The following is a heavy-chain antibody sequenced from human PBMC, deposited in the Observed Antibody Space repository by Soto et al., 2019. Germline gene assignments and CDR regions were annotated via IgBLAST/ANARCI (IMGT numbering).Heavy chain of an antibody. J-gene: IGHJ6*02. CDR2: ISYDGSNK. D-gene: IGHD2-15*01. CDR1: GFTFSSYG. V-gene: IGHV3-30*18. Sequence: QVQLVESGGGVVQPGRSLRLSCAASGFTFSSYGMHWVRQAPGKGLEWVAVISYDGSNKYYADSVKGRFTISRDNSKNTLYLQMNSLRAEDTAVYYCAQALASYYYGMDVWRQGPTVTVSS. CDR3: AQALASYYYGMDV.